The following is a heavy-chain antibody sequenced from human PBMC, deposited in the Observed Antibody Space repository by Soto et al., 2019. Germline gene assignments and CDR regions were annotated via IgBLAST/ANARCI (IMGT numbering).Heavy chain of an antibody. Sequence: GGSLGLSCAASGFTFDDYGMSWVRQAPGKGLEWVSGINWNGGSTGYADSVKGRFTISRDNAKNSLYLQMNSLRAEDTALYHCARELYGDSSPNYMDVWGKGTTVTVSS. D-gene: IGHD4-17*01. CDR1: GFTFDDYG. V-gene: IGHV3-20*01. J-gene: IGHJ6*03. CDR3: ARELYGDSSPNYMDV. CDR2: INWNGGST.